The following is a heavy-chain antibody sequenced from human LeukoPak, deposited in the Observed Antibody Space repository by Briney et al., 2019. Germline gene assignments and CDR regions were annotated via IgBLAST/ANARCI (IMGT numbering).Heavy chain of an antibody. J-gene: IGHJ4*02. D-gene: IGHD6-13*01. CDR3: ARSPRFSIGASGTFDY. CDR1: GFSFSTHW. Sequence: GGSLRLSCAAAGFSFSTHWMYWVRQAPGKGLVYVSRINSDGSSTRYADSVQGRFSISRDNANNTLYLQMNSLRAEDTAVYYCARSPRFSIGASGTFDYWGQGVPVTVSS. CDR2: INSDGSST. V-gene: IGHV3-74*01.